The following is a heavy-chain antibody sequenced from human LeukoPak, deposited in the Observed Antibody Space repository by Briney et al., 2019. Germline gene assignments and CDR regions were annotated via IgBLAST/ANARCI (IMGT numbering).Heavy chain of an antibody. CDR2: IIPIFGTA. V-gene: IGHV1-69*05. D-gene: IGHD1-14*01. Sequence: GASVKVSCKASGGTFSSYAISWVRQAPGQGLEWMGGIIPIFGTANYAQKFQGRVTITTDESTSTAYMELSSLRSEDTAVYYRARAGRGREYYYYYMDVWGKGTTVTVSS. J-gene: IGHJ6*03. CDR3: ARAGRGREYYYYYMDV. CDR1: GGTFSSYA.